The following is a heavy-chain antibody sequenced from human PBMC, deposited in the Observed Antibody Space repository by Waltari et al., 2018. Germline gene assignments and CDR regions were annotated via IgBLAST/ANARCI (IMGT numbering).Heavy chain of an antibody. CDR2: IYFSGST. Sequence: QLQLQESGPGLVKPSETLSLTCTVSGGSISSSSYYWGWIRQPPGKGLEWIGTIYFSGSTYHNPSLKSRVTISVDTYNNQFSLRLRSVTAADTAVYYCARHSAAGIVVVPAAISYWGQGTLVTVSS. CDR3: ARHSAAGIVVVPAAISY. CDR1: GGSISSSSYY. J-gene: IGHJ4*02. D-gene: IGHD2-2*01. V-gene: IGHV4-39*01.